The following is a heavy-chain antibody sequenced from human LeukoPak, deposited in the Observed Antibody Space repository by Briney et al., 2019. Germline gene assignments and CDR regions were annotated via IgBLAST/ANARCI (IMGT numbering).Heavy chain of an antibody. V-gene: IGHV3-21*01. D-gene: IGHD3-22*01. J-gene: IGHJ4*02. Sequence: GGSLRLSCAASGFTSSSYSMNWVRQAPGKGLEWVSSISSSSSYIYHADSVKGRFTISRDNAKNSLYLQMNSLRAEDTAVYYCARDRPKYYYDSSGYDDYWGQGTLVTVSS. CDR3: ARDRPKYYYDSSGYDDY. CDR1: GFTSSSYS. CDR2: ISSSSSYI.